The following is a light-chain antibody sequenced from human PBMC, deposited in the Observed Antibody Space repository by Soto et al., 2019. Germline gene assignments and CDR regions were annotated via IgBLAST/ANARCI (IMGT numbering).Light chain of an antibody. CDR3: QQYGSSPQRT. CDR1: QSVSSSY. J-gene: IGKJ1*01. Sequence: EIVLTQSPGTLSLSPGERATLSSRASQSVSSSYLAWYQQKPGQAPRLLIYGASSRATGIPDRFSGSGSGTDFTLTISRLEPEDFAVYYCQQYGSSPQRTFGQGTKVDIK. CDR2: GAS. V-gene: IGKV3-20*01.